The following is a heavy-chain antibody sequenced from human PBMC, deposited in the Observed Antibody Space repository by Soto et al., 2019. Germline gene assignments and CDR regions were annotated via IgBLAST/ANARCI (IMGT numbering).Heavy chain of an antibody. CDR1: GFSLATYW. Sequence: EVQLVESGGGLVQPGGSLRLSCAASGFSLATYWMHWVRQAPGKGLVWISSVNRDGTVTHYADSVKGRLTISRDNAKNTLFLQMNSLRAEDTAVYYCARDEGFCSGSSYLRGFDCWGQGTLVTVSS. CDR3: ARDEGFCSGSSYLRGFDC. CDR2: VNRDGTVT. V-gene: IGHV3-74*01. J-gene: IGHJ4*01. D-gene: IGHD2-2*01.